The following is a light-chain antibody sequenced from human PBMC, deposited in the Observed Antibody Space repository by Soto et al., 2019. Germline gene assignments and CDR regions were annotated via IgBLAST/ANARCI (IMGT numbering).Light chain of an antibody. Sequence: QSALTQPASVSGSPGQSITISCTGSSSDVRGYNYVSWYQQYPGKAPSLIIYEVSNRPSGFSDRFSVSKSGNTASLTIPGLQAEDEADYYCSSYTSSYIYVFGTGTKVTVL. CDR1: SSDVRGYNY. CDR3: SSYTSSYIYV. V-gene: IGLV2-14*01. CDR2: EVS. J-gene: IGLJ1*01.